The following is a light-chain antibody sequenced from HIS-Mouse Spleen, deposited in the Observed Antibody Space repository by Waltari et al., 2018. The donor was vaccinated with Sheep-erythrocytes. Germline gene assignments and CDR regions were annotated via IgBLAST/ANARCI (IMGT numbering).Light chain of an antibody. CDR2: DVS. CDR1: SSDVGGYNY. Sequence: QSALTQPRSVSGSPGQSVTISCTGTSSDVGGYNYVPWYQQHPGKAPKLMIYDVSKRPSGVPDRFSGSKSGNTASLTISGLQAEDEADYYCCSYAGSSTFHVVFGGGTKLTVL. V-gene: IGLV2-11*01. J-gene: IGLJ2*01. CDR3: CSYAGSSTFHVV.